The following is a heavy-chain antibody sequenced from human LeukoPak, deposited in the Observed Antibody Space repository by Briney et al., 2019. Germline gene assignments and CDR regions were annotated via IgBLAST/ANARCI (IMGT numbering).Heavy chain of an antibody. J-gene: IGHJ6*03. CDR1: GGSISSYY. Sequence: SETLSLTCTVSGGSISSYYWSWIRQPPGKGLEWIGYIYYSGSTKYNPSPKSRVTISVDTSKNQFSLKLSSVTAADTAVYYCARVPQYYYYYMDVWGKGTTVTVSS. CDR2: IYYSGST. CDR3: ARVPQYYYYYMDV. V-gene: IGHV4-59*01.